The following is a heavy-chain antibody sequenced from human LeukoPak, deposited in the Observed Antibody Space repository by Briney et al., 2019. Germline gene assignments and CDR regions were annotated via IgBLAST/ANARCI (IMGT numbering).Heavy chain of an antibody. D-gene: IGHD2-2*01. CDR1: GYTFTSYG. Sequence: ASVKVSCKASGYTFTSYGISWVRQAPGQGLEWMGWISAYNGNTNYAQKLRGRVTMTTDTSTSTAYMELRSLRSDDTAVYYCARVVVVPAVMPGYYFDYWGQGTLVTVSS. CDR2: ISAYNGNT. CDR3: ARVVVVPAVMPGYYFDY. V-gene: IGHV1-18*01. J-gene: IGHJ4*02.